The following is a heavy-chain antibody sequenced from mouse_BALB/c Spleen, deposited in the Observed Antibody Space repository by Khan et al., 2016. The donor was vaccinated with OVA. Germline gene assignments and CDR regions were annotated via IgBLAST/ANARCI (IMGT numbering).Heavy chain of an antibody. V-gene: IGHV1S137*01. CDR2: ISTYYGDA. Sequence: VQLQQSGAELVRPGVSVKISCKGSGYTFTDFTMHWVKQSHAMSLEWIGVISTYYGDANYNQKFKDKATMTVDKSSNTAYMDLARLTSEDSAIYCWARGGGGDRFLYWGQGTLVTVSA. J-gene: IGHJ3*01. CDR3: ARGGGGDRFLY. CDR1: GYTFTDFT.